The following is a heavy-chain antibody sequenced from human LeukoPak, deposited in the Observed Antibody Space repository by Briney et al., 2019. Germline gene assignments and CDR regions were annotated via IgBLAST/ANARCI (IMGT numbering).Heavy chain of an antibody. CDR3: ARDSPYGIVVVPAAIPKGYYYYYMDV. V-gene: IGHV1-18*01. Sequence: GASVKVSCKASGYTFTSYGISWVRQAPGQGLEWMGWISAYNGNTNYAQKLQGRVTMTTDTSTSTAYMELRSLRSDDTAVYYCARDSPYGIVVVPAAIPKGYYYYYMDVWGKGTTVTVSS. J-gene: IGHJ6*03. CDR2: ISAYNGNT. CDR1: GYTFTSYG. D-gene: IGHD2-2*02.